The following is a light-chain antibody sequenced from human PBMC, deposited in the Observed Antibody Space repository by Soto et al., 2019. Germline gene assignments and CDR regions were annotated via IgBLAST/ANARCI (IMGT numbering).Light chain of an antibody. CDR3: QQRSSWPLT. CDR1: QSISSN. Sequence: EIVMTQSAATLSMSPGERATLSCRASQSISSNLAWYQQKPGQAPRLLIYDASNRATGIPARFSGSGSGTDFTLTISSLQSEDFAVYYCQQRSSWPLTFGGRTKVDI. CDR2: DAS. J-gene: IGKJ4*01. V-gene: IGKV3-11*01.